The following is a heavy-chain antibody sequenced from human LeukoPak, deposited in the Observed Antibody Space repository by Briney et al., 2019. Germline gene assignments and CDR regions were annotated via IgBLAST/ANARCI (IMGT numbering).Heavy chain of an antibody. J-gene: IGHJ4*02. CDR2: IKQDGSEK. D-gene: IGHD3-10*01. V-gene: IGHV3-7*01. CDR1: GFTFSGYW. Sequence: GGSLRLSCAASGFTFSGYWMSWVRQAPGKGLEWVANIKQDGSEKYYVDSVKGRFTISRDNAKNSLYLQMNSLRAEDTAVYYCAKNRYGSGSSEGVWGQGTLVTVSS. CDR3: AKNRYGSGSSEGV.